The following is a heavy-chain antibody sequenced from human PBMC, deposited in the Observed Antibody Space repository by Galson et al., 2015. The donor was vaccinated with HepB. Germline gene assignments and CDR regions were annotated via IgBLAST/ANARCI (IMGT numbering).Heavy chain of an antibody. CDR3: ARDQYYYGLGSFYY. V-gene: IGHV1-18*04. CDR2: INTDTSKT. J-gene: IGHJ4*02. CDR1: GYIFTTYG. D-gene: IGHD3-10*01. Sequence: SVKVSCKASGYIFTTYGINWVRQAPGQGLEWMGWINTDTSKTNYAQKVQDRVTMTTDTSTDTVYMELRSLRSDDTAVYYCARDQYYYGLGSFYYCGQGTLVTVSS.